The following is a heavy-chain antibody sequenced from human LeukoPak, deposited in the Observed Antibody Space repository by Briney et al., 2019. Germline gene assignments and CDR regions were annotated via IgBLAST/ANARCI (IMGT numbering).Heavy chain of an antibody. CDR1: GFTFSGYG. Sequence: GRSLRLSCAASGFTFSGYGMHWVRQAPGKGLEWVAVISYDGSNKYYADSVKGRFTISRDNSKNTLYLQMNSLRAEDTAVYYCAKGLVVRGYYYYGMDVWGKGTTVTVSS. V-gene: IGHV3-30*18. CDR3: AKGLVVRGYYYYGMDV. CDR2: ISYDGSNK. J-gene: IGHJ6*04. D-gene: IGHD2-2*01.